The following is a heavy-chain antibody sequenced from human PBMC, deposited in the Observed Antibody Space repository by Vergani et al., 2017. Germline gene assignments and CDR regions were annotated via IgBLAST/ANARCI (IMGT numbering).Heavy chain of an antibody. CDR3: ASIIKGGRSSSSWYPFDC. CDR1: GYTFTSYA. Sequence: QVQLVQSGAEVKKPGASVKVSCKASGYTFTSYAMHWVRQAPGQRLEWMGWINAGNGNTKYSQKFQGRVTITRDTSASTAYMELSSLRSEDTAVYYCASIIKGGRSSSSWYPFDCWGQETLV. D-gene: IGHD6-13*01. J-gene: IGHJ4*01. V-gene: IGHV1-3*01. CDR2: INAGNGNT.